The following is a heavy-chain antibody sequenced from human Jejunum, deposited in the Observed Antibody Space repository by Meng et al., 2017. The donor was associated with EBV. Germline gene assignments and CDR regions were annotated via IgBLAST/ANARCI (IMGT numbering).Heavy chain of an antibody. V-gene: IGHV3-74*01. D-gene: IGHD3/OR15-3a*01. CDR1: GFTFSTSW. CDR2: IDTDGSTT. CDR3: VRGGLGPWY. J-gene: IGHJ4*02. Sequence: EGRLVGAGGGLVQPGGSLGLSFAASGFTFSTSWRHCLRQAPGKGLVWVSHIDTDGSTTNYAGSVKGRFTISRDNAKNTLSLQMNSLRVEDTAVYYCVRGGLGPWYWGQGTLVTVSS.